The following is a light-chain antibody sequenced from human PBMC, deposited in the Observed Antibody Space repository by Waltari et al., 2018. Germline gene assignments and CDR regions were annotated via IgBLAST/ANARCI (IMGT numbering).Light chain of an antibody. CDR3: QMYVRLPVT. CDR2: DAS. CDR1: QSVGRS. V-gene: IGKV3-20*01. Sequence: EIVLTQSPGTLSLSPGESAPLSCRATQSVGRSLAWYQQKPGQAPRLLIYDASKRATGIPERFSGGGSGTDFSLTISRLEPEDFAVYYCQMYVRLPVTFGQGTKVEIK. J-gene: IGKJ1*01.